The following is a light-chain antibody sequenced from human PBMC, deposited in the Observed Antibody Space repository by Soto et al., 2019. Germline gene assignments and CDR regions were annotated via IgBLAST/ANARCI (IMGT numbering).Light chain of an antibody. J-gene: IGLJ2*01. Sequence: QSALTQPASVSGSPGQSITISCTGTGSDIGSHNLVSWYQQLPGKAPKLIIYEGSKRPSRVSNRFSGSKSDNTASLTISGLQAEDEADYYCCSYADTTALFGGGTKVTVL. V-gene: IGLV2-23*01. CDR2: EGS. CDR3: CSYADTTAL. CDR1: GSDIGSHNL.